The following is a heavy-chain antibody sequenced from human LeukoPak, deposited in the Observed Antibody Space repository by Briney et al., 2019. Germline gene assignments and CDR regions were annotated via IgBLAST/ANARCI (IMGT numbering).Heavy chain of an antibody. Sequence: SETLSLTCAVSGGSFSGYYWSWIRQPPGKGLEWIGEINHSGSTNYNPSLKSRVTISVDTSKYQFSLKLSSVTAADTAVYYCARGRWRYDSSGYYYDYWGQGTLVTVSS. CDR3: ARGRWRYDSSGYYYDY. V-gene: IGHV4-34*01. CDR1: GGSFSGYY. J-gene: IGHJ4*02. CDR2: INHSGST. D-gene: IGHD3-22*01.